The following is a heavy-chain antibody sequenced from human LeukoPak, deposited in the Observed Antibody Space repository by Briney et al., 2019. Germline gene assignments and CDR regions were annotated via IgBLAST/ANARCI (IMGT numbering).Heavy chain of an antibody. CDR3: AADRNCNSGNCHPLLFDY. J-gene: IGHJ4*02. CDR1: GFTFSNSA. V-gene: IGHV1-58*01. Sequence: ASVKVSCKASGFTFSNSAVQWVRQARGQRLERIGWFVVGSGYTNYAQKFQGRVSITRDMSTSTAYMQLSSLRSEDTAVYYCAADRNCNSGNCHPLLFDYWGQGTLVTVSS. D-gene: IGHD2-15*01. CDR2: FVVGSGYT.